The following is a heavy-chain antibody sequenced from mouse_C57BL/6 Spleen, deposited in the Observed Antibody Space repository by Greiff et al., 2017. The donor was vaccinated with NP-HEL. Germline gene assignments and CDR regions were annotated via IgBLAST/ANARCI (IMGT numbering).Heavy chain of an antibody. V-gene: IGHV10-1*01. CDR2: IRSKSNNYAT. D-gene: IGHD2-3*01. CDR1: GFSFNTYA. J-gene: IGHJ3*01. Sequence: EVKVVESGGGLVQPKGSLKLSCAASGFSFNTYAMNWVRQAPGKGLEWVGRIRSKSNNYATYYADSVKDRFTISRDDSESMLYLQMNNLKTEDTAMYYCVSDGYNWFAYWGQGTLVTVSA. CDR3: VSDGYNWFAY.